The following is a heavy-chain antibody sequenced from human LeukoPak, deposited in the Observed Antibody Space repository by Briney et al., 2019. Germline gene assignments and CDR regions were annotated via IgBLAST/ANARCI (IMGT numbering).Heavy chain of an antibody. V-gene: IGHV1-18*01. J-gene: IGHJ4*02. Sequence: GASVKVSCKASGYTFTSYGISWVRQAPGQGLEWMGWISAYNGNTNYAQKLQGRVTMTTDTSTSTAYMELRSLRSDDTAVYYCARDFYDSSGYYVPEVPLSDYWGQGTLVTVSS. CDR1: GYTFTSYG. CDR2: ISAYNGNT. D-gene: IGHD3-22*01. CDR3: ARDFYDSSGYYVPEVPLSDY.